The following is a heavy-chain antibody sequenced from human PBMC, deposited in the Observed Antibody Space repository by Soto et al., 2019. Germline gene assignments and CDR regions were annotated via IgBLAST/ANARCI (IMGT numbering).Heavy chain of an antibody. J-gene: IGHJ6*02. V-gene: IGHV4-59*01. CDR1: CGSISSYY. Sequence: SETLSLTCTVSCGSISSYYWSWIRQPPGKGLEWIGYIYYSGSTNYNPSLKSRVTISVDTSKNQFSLKLSSVTAADTAVYYCARVIFGAGTRYYGMGFRAQGTSVPVSS. CDR2: IYYSGST. CDR3: ARVIFGAGTRYYGMGF. D-gene: IGHD6-19*01.